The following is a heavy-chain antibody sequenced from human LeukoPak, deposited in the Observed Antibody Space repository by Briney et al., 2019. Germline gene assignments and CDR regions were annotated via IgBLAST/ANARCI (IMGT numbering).Heavy chain of an antibody. CDR1: GGSISSYY. CDR2: IYYSGST. D-gene: IGHD5/OR15-5a*01. J-gene: IGHJ6*03. CDR3: ARGVPTARRNYYYYYYYMDV. Sequence: SETLSLTCTVSGGSISSYYWSRIRQPPGKGLEWIGYIYYSGSTNYNPSLKSRVTISVDTSKNQFSLKLSSVTAADTAVYYCARGVPTARRNYYYYYYYMDVWGKGTTVTVSS. V-gene: IGHV4-59*01.